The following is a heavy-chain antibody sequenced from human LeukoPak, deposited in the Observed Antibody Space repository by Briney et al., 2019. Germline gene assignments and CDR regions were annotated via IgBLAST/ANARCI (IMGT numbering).Heavy chain of an antibody. CDR1: GYSISSSNW. D-gene: IGHD3-22*01. Sequence: SETLSLTCAVSGYSISSSNWWGWIRQPPGKGLEWIGYIYYSGSIYHNPSLKSRVTMSVDTSKNQFSLKLSSVTAVDTAVYYCARMSYDSSGYYEYYFDYWGQGTLVTVSS. V-gene: IGHV4-28*05. CDR3: ARMSYDSSGYYEYYFDY. J-gene: IGHJ4*02. CDR2: IYYSGSI.